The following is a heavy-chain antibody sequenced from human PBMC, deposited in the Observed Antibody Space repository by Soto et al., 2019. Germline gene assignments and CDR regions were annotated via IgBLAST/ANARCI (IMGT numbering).Heavy chain of an antibody. V-gene: IGHV1-69*13. J-gene: IGHJ6*02. CDR2: IIPIFGTA. CDR1: GGTIRSDA. CDR3: ARRAPPMDV. Sequence: GASVKGSCKASGGTIRSDAVSWVRQAPGQGLEWMGGIIPIFGTANYAQKFQGRVTITADESTSTAYMELRSLRSDDTAVYYCARRAPPMDVWGQGTTVTVSS.